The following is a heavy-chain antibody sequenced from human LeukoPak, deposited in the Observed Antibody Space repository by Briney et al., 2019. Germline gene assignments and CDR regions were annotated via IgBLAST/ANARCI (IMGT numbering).Heavy chain of an antibody. CDR1: GGTFSSYA. D-gene: IGHD4-11*01. V-gene: IGHV1-69*05. CDR2: IIPIFGTA. J-gene: IGHJ6*03. CDR3: ARGHRYSNFLGYYYYMDV. Sequence: GASVKVSCKASGGTFSSYAISWVRQAPGQGLEWMGGIIPIFGTANYTQKVQGRVTITTDESTSTAYMELSSLRSEDTAVYYCARGHRYSNFLGYYYYMDVWGKGTTVTVSS.